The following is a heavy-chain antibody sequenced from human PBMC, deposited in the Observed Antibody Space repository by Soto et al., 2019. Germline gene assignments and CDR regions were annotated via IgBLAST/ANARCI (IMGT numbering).Heavy chain of an antibody. J-gene: IGHJ6*02. CDR2: TYYRSKWYN. Sequence: SQTLSLTCAISGDSVSSNSAAWNWIRQFPSRGLEWLGRTYYRSKWYNDYAVSVKSRITINPDTSKNQFSLQLNSVTPEDTAVYYCARAHGDFWSGPYYGMDVWGQGTTVTVSS. V-gene: IGHV6-1*01. CDR1: GDSVSSNSAA. D-gene: IGHD3-3*01. CDR3: ARAHGDFWSGPYYGMDV.